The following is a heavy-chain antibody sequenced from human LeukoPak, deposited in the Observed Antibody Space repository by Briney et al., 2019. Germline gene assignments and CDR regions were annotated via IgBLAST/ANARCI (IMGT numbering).Heavy chain of an antibody. J-gene: IGHJ4*02. V-gene: IGHV4-59*01. Sequence: PSETLSLTCTASGASIRSYYWSWIRQPPGKGLEWIGNMYNSGRTNYNPSLKSRITISVDTSKNQFSLKVNSVTAADTAVYYCARVFCSDTSCYTFDYWGQGTLVTVSS. CDR1: GASIRSYY. D-gene: IGHD2-2*01. CDR2: MYNSGRT. CDR3: ARVFCSDTSCYTFDY.